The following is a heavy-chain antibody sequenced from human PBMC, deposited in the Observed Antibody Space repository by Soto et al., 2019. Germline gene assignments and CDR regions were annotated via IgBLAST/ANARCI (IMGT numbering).Heavy chain of an antibody. D-gene: IGHD3-3*01. Sequence: EVQLVESGGGLVQPGGSLRLSCAASGFTFRSYWMSWVRQAPGKGLEWVANIKQDGSEKYYVDSVKGRFTISRDNAKNSLYLQMNSLTAEDTAVYYCARERTIFGVSGYWGQGTLVTVSS. CDR3: ARERTIFGVSGY. CDR2: IKQDGSEK. CDR1: GFTFRSYW. V-gene: IGHV3-7*03. J-gene: IGHJ4*02.